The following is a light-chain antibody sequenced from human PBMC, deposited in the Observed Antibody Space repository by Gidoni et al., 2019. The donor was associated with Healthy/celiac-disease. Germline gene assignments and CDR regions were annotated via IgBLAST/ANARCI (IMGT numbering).Light chain of an antibody. J-gene: IGKJ1*01. Sequence: DIQMTQSPSTLSASVGDRVTITCRASQSISSWLAWYQQKPGKAPKLLIYDASSLESGVPSRFSGSGSGTEFTLTISSLQPDDFATYYCQQYNSYSTWTFXXXTKVEIK. V-gene: IGKV1-5*01. CDR3: QQYNSYSTWT. CDR2: DAS. CDR1: QSISSW.